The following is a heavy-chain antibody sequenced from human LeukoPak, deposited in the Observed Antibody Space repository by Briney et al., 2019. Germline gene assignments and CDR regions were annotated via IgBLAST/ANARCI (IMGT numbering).Heavy chain of an antibody. Sequence: SETLPLTCTVSGGSISSYYWSWIRQPPGKGLEWIGYIYYSGSTNYNPSLKSRVTISVDTSKNQFSLKLSSVTAADTAVYYCARERIYYFDYWGQGTLVTVSS. V-gene: IGHV4-59*01. J-gene: IGHJ4*02. CDR3: ARERIYYFDY. CDR1: GGSISSYY. CDR2: IYYSGST.